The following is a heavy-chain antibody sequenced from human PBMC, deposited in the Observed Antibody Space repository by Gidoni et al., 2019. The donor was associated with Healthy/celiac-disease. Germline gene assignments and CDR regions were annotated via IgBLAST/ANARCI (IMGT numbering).Heavy chain of an antibody. V-gene: IGHV4-59*01. D-gene: IGHD5-12*01. CDR1: GCSISSYY. Sequence: QVQLQESGPGLVKPSETLSLTCPVSGCSISSYYWSWIRQPPGKGLEWIGYIYYSGSTNYNPSLKSRVTISVDTSKNQFSLKLSSVTAADTAVYYCARAQPAYRLRLPVWYFDLWGRGTLVTVSS. CDR3: ARAQPAYRLRLPVWYFDL. CDR2: IYYSGST. J-gene: IGHJ2*01.